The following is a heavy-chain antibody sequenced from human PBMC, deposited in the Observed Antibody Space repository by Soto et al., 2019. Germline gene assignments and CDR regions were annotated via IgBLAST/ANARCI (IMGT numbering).Heavy chain of an antibody. J-gene: IGHJ5*02. V-gene: IGHV4-4*02. CDR3: ARAGTTMVRGVISGWFDP. CDR1: GDSITNSNW. CDR2: IYYSGST. D-gene: IGHD3-10*01. Sequence: PSETLSLTCTVSGDSITNSNWWTWVRQPPGKGLEWIGYIYYSGSTNYNPSLKSRVTISVDTSKNQFSLKLSSVTAADKAVYYCARAGTTMVRGVISGWFDPWGQGTLVTVSS.